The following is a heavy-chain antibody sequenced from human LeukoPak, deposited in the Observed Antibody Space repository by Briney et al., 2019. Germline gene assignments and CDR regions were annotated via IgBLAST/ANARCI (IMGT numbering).Heavy chain of an antibody. J-gene: IGHJ4*02. CDR3: ARSGVSYYYDSSGYFDY. V-gene: IGHV3-21*01. CDR1: GFTFSSYS. D-gene: IGHD3-22*01. CDR2: ISSSSSYI. Sequence: GGSLILSCAASGFTFSSYSMNWVRQAQGNGLDRVSSISSSSSYIYYADSVKGRFTISRDNAKNSLYLQMNSLRAEDTAVYYCARSGVSYYYDSSGYFDYWGQGTLVTVSS.